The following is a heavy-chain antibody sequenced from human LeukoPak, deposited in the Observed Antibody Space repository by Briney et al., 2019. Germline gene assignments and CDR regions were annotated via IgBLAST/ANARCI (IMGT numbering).Heavy chain of an antibody. Sequence: NPSETLSLTCTVSGGSISSSSYYWGWIRQPPGKGLEWIGSIYYSGSTYYNPSLKSRVTISVDTSKNQFSLKLSSVTAADTAVYYCARDGTYYYDSALDYWGQGTLVTVSS. J-gene: IGHJ4*02. CDR1: GGSISSSSYY. V-gene: IGHV4-39*07. CDR3: ARDGTYYYDSALDY. D-gene: IGHD3-22*01. CDR2: IYYSGST.